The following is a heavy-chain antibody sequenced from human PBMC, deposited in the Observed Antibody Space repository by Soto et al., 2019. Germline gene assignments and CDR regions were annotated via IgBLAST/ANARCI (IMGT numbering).Heavy chain of an antibody. J-gene: IGHJ4*02. Sequence: SGPTRVNPTQTLTLTGTFSGFSLSTSGVGVGWIRQPPGKALEWLALIYWDDDKRYSPSLKSRLTITKDTSKNQVVLIMTNMDPVDTATYYCARQTTVVTYFDYWGQGTLVTVSS. V-gene: IGHV2-5*02. CDR1: GFSLSTSGVG. CDR3: ARQTTVVTYFDY. CDR2: IYWDDDK. D-gene: IGHD4-17*01.